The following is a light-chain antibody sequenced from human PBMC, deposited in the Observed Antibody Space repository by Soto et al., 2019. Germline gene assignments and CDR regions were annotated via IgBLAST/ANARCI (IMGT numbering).Light chain of an antibody. V-gene: IGLV2-14*01. Sequence: QSARTHPASVAGSPGPTITISCTRTSGDVGGYNYVSWYQQHPGKAPKLMIYEVSNRPSRVSNRFSGSKSGNTASLTISGLQAEDEADYYCSSYTRSSTSYVFGTGTKVTVL. CDR2: EVS. J-gene: IGLJ1*01. CDR1: SGDVGGYNY. CDR3: SSYTRSSTSYV.